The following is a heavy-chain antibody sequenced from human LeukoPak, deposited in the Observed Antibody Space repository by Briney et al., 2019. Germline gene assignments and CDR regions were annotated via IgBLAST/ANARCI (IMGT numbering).Heavy chain of an antibody. CDR3: ARDGV. CDR1: DYSISSTYY. CDR2: IYYSGST. Sequence: SETLSLTCAVSDYSISSTYYWGWIRQPPGKGLEWIGYIYYSGSTNYNPSLKSRVTISVDTSKNQFSLKLSSVTAADTAVYYCARDGVWGQGTLVTVSS. D-gene: IGHD3-16*01. J-gene: IGHJ4*02. V-gene: IGHV4-61*01.